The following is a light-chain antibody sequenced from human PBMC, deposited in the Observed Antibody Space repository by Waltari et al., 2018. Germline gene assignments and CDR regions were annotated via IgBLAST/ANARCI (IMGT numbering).Light chain of an antibody. CDR3: YSATDNYRV. CDR2: KDR. V-gene: IGLV3-27*01. CDR1: VLAKKY. Sequence: SYELTQPSSVSVSPGQTARITCSGDVLAKKYARWFQQKPGLAPVGVIYKDRERPSGIPERFSGSSSGTTVTLTISGAQVEDEGDYYCYSATDNYRVFGGGTKLTVL. J-gene: IGLJ3*02.